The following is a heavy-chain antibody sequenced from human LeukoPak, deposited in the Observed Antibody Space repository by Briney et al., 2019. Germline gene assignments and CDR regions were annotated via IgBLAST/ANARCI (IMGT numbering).Heavy chain of an antibody. V-gene: IGHV1-46*01. Sequence: ASVKVSCKASGYTFTSYYMHWVRRAPGQGREWMGISIPSGGSTTYAQKFQGRVTMTRDTSTSTVYMELSSLRSEDTAVYYCAREGSSGYYYFDYWGQGTLLTVSS. CDR1: GYTFTSYY. J-gene: IGHJ4*02. D-gene: IGHD3-22*01. CDR2: SIPSGGST. CDR3: AREGSSGYYYFDY.